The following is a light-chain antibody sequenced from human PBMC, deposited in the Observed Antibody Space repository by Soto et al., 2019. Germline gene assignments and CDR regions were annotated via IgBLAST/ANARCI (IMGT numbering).Light chain of an antibody. J-gene: IGKJ2*01. CDR3: QQGSSRPPMYT. V-gene: IGKV3-11*01. Sequence: EIVLTQSPATLSLSPGEGATLSCRASQSVSSYLVWYQQKAGQAPRLLIYDASMRATGIPARFSGSGSGTDFTHTISSLEPEDFAVYYCQQGSSRPPMYTFGQGTKVEIK. CDR2: DAS. CDR1: QSVSSY.